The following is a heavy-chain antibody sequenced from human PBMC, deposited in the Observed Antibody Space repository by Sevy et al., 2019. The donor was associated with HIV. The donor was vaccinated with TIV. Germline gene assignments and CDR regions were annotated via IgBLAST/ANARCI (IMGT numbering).Heavy chain of an antibody. J-gene: IGHJ4*02. CDR1: GFTFRTFW. D-gene: IGHD6-6*01. Sequence: GGSLRLSFAASGFTFRTFWMSWVRQAPGKGREWVAHIKQDGTGKYQVDSVKGRFTIARDNANNSLNLLMNSLRADDTAVYYCARYIGGRPRGYYFDSWGQGTLVTVSS. CDR2: IKQDGTGK. V-gene: IGHV3-7*01. CDR3: ARYIGGRPRGYYFDS.